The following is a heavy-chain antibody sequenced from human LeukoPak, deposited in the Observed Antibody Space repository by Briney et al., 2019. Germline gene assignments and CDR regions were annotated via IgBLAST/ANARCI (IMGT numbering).Heavy chain of an antibody. Sequence: SETLSLTCTVSGGSISSYYWSWTRQPAGKGLEWIGRIYTSGSTNYNASLNSRVSMSVDTSKNQFSLKLSSVTAADTAVFYCARENSGSDRAFDYWGQGTLVTVSS. CDR1: GGSISSYY. CDR2: IYTSGST. J-gene: IGHJ4*02. D-gene: IGHD1-26*01. V-gene: IGHV4-4*07. CDR3: ARENSGSDRAFDY.